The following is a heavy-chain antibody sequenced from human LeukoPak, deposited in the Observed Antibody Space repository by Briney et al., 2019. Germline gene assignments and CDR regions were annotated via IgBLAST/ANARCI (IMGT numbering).Heavy chain of an antibody. Sequence: SETLSLTCTVSGGSISRYYWSWIRQPPGKGLEWIGYIYYSGSTSYNPSLKSRVTISVDTSKNQFSLKLSSVTAADTAVYYCARESGSYGYWGQGTLVTVSS. CDR3: ARESGSYGY. CDR1: GGSISRYY. D-gene: IGHD1-26*01. CDR2: IYYSGST. J-gene: IGHJ4*02. V-gene: IGHV4-59*01.